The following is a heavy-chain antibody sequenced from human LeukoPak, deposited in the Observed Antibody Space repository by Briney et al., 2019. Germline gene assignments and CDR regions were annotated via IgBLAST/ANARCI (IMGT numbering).Heavy chain of an antibody. V-gene: IGHV3-23*01. CDR1: GFTFSSYA. J-gene: IGHJ4*02. Sequence: GGSLRLSCAASGFTFSSYAMSWVRQAPGKGLEWVSAISGSGGSTYYADSVKGRFTISRDDSKNTLNLQMNSLRAEDTAVYYCARGLGSGTFPLFDYWGQGTLVTVSS. CDR3: ARGLGSGTFPLFDY. D-gene: IGHD3-10*01. CDR2: ISGSGGST.